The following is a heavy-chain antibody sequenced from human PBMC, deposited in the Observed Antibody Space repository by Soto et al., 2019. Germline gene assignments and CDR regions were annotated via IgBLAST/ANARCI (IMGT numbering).Heavy chain of an antibody. J-gene: IGHJ4*01. D-gene: IGHD6-13*01. CDR2: ISVSNGYT. Sequence: QVQLVQSGPEVKKPGASIKVSCKASGYPFTTYGINWVRQAPGQGLEWMGWISVSNGYTNYAQNLQRRVTMTADTSTNVAYMELRSLRSDDTAVYYCTRENAAAASPTLDYWGHGTLVTVSS. CDR1: GYPFTTYG. CDR3: TRENAAAASPTLDY. V-gene: IGHV1-18*01.